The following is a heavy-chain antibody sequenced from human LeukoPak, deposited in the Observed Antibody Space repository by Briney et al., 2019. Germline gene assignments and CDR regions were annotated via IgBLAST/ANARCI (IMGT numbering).Heavy chain of an antibody. CDR1: GRSFSGYY. Sequence: SETLSLTCAVYGRSFSGYYWIWIRQPPGKGLEWIGEINHSGSTNYNPSLKSRVTISVDTSKNQFSLKLSSVTAADTAVYYCASGRGIAAAGKVSGWFDPWGQGTLVTVSS. J-gene: IGHJ5*02. CDR2: INHSGST. D-gene: IGHD6-13*01. V-gene: IGHV4-34*01. CDR3: ASGRGIAAAGKVSGWFDP.